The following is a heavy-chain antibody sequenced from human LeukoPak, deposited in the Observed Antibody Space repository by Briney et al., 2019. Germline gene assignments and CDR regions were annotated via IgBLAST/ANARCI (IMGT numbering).Heavy chain of an antibody. CDR1: GFTVSNNY. J-gene: IGHJ4*02. D-gene: IGHD5-12*01. V-gene: IGHV3-53*01. CDR2: IYSGGST. CDR3: ARVVYSGYGYRGAFDY. Sequence: PGGSLRLSCAASGFTVSNNYMSWVRQAPGKGLECVSVIYSGGSTYYADSVKGRFTISRDNSKNTLYLQMNSLRVEDTAVYYCARVVYSGYGYRGAFDYWGQGILVTVSS.